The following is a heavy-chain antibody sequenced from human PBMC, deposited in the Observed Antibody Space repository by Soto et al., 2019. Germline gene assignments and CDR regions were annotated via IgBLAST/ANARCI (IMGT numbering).Heavy chain of an antibody. CDR3: ARGDRGGFDI. D-gene: IGHD3-10*01. Sequence: GSLRLSCEASRFTFDYYWVHGVPQIPGHWLLCVSHVMNDGSMTTYADSVKGRFTISRDNAKNAIFLQMTSLRVDDTAVYFCARGDRGGFDIWGQGTMVTVSS. J-gene: IGHJ3*02. V-gene: IGHV3-74*03. CDR1: RFTFDYYW. CDR2: VMNDGSMT.